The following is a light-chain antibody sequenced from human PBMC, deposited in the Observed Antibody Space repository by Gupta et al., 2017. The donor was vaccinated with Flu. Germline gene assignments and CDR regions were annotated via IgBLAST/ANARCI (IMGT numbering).Light chain of an antibody. Sequence: DIQMTQSPSSMSASVGDRVTITCRASQFIDFWLGWYQQKPGQPPKLMIYDSSIFRGGAPSRFNGSGSGTEFSLTITGLLSEDFATYYCQQAYSFPRTFGQGTRVDIK. V-gene: IGKV1-12*01. CDR1: QFIDFW. CDR3: QQAYSFPRT. J-gene: IGKJ1*01. CDR2: DSS.